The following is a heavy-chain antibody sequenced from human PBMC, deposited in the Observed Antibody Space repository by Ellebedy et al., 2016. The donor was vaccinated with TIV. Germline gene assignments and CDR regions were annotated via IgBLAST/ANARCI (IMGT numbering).Heavy chain of an antibody. J-gene: IGHJ6*02. CDR2: IVGSDDRT. D-gene: IGHD4-23*01. V-gene: IGHV3-23*01. CDR1: GFTFSSHA. Sequence: PGGSLRLSCAASGFTFSSHAMSWVRQSPGSGLEWVANIVGSDDRTYYADSVKGRFTISRDNSKNTLYLQMNSLRGEDTALYYCAKDPKSVGHYYGWDVWGQGTTVTVSS. CDR3: AKDPKSVGHYYGWDV.